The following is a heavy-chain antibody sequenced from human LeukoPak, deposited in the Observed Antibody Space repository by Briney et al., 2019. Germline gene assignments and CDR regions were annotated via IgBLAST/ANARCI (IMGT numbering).Heavy chain of an antibody. D-gene: IGHD4-23*01. CDR1: GFTFSSYW. V-gene: IGHV3-7*01. J-gene: IGHJ5*02. CDR2: IKQDEGDK. CDR3: ARANYGANSWFDP. Sequence: PGGSLRLSCAASGFTFSSYWMSWVRQAPGKGLEWVANIKQDEGDKYYVDSVKGRFTISRDSAKNSLYLQMNSLRAEDTAVYYCARANYGANSWFDPWGQGTLVTVSS.